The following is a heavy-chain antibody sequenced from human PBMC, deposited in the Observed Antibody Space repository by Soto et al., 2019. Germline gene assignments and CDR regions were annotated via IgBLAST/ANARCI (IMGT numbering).Heavy chain of an antibody. J-gene: IGHJ4*02. D-gene: IGHD6-13*01. CDR2: IWYDGSNK. CDR3: ARGCPYSSSWFCHFDY. CDR1: GFTFSSYG. Sequence: QVPLVESGGGAVQPGRSLRLSCAASGFTFSSYGMHWVRQAPGKGLEWVAVIWYDGSNKYYADSVKGRFTISRDNSKNTLYLQMNSLRAEDTAVYYCARGCPYSSSWFCHFDYWGQGTLVTVSS. V-gene: IGHV3-33*01.